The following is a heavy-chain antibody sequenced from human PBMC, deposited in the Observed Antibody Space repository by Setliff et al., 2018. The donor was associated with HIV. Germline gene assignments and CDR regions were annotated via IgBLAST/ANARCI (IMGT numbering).Heavy chain of an antibody. D-gene: IGHD2-15*01. V-gene: IGHV3-23*01. Sequence: PGGSLRLSWSASGFTFNTYGMSWVRQAPGKGLEWVSVISGSGSGTFYADSVKGRFTISRDNSKNTLYLQMNRLRVDDTAVYYCAKDGISGGSYPPYYFDYWGHGTLVTVSS. J-gene: IGHJ4*01. CDR2: ISGSGSGT. CDR1: GFTFNTYG. CDR3: AKDGISGGSYPPYYFDY.